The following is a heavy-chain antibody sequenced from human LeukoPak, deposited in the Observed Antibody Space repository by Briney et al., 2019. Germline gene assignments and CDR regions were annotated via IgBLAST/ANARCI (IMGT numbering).Heavy chain of an antibody. Sequence: QPGGSLRLSCSASGFTFSNYELNWVRQAPGKGLEWVSYISTSDSTIYYADSVKGRFTISRDNAKNSLYLQMNSLRLEDTAIYYCARGDWWATTIVDLWGQGTLVTVSS. V-gene: IGHV3-48*03. CDR1: GFTFSNYE. D-gene: IGHD1-26*01. CDR3: ARGDWWATTIVDL. CDR2: ISTSDSTI. J-gene: IGHJ5*02.